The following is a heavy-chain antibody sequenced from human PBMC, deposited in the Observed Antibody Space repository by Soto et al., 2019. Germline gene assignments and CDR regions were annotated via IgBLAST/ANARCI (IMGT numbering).Heavy chain of an antibody. CDR3: TTDRRRGVTRSFDY. J-gene: IGHJ4*02. CDR2: IKSKTDGGTT. D-gene: IGHD4-17*01. Sequence: EVQLVESGGGLVKPGGSLRLSCAASGFTFSNAWMSWVRQAPGKGLEWVGRIKSKTDGGTTDYAAPVKGRFTISRDDSKNTLYLQMNSLKTEDTAVYYCTTDRRRGVTRSFDYWGQGTLVTVSS. V-gene: IGHV3-15*01. CDR1: GFTFSNAW.